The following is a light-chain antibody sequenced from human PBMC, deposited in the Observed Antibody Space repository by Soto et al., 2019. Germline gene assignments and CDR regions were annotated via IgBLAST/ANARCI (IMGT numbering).Light chain of an antibody. CDR1: HTVLYSSNNKNY. CDR2: WAS. V-gene: IGKV4-1*01. J-gene: IGKJ1*01. CDR3: QQHYSLPQT. Sequence: IVMTQSPDSLTVSLGERATINCKSNHTVLYSSNNKNYLTWYQQKAGQPPKLLIYWASTRESGVPDRLSGSGSGTDFTLTISSLQAEDVAVYYRQQHYSLPQTFGRGTKVEIK.